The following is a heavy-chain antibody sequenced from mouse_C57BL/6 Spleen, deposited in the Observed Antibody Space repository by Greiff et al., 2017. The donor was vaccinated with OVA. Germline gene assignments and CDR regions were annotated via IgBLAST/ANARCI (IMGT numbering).Heavy chain of an antibody. V-gene: IGHV14-4*01. CDR1: GFNIKDDY. Sequence: EVKVVESGAELVRPGASVKLSCTASGFNIKDDYMHWVKQRPVQGLEWIGWIDPENGDTEYASKFQGKATITADTSSNTAYLQLSSLTSEDTAVYYCRAVDYWGQGTTLTVSS. J-gene: IGHJ2*01. CDR3: RAVDY. CDR2: IDPENGDT.